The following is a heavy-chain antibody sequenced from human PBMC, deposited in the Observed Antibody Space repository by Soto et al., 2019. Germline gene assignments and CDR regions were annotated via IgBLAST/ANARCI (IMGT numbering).Heavy chain of an antibody. CDR2: IYYIGST. J-gene: IGHJ5*02. CDR3: ARGPRRQLLNWFDP. V-gene: IGHV4-59*01. D-gene: IGHD2-2*01. Sequence: SETLSLTCTVSGGSISSYYWSWIRQPPGKGLEWIGYIYYIGSTNYNPSLKSRVTISVDTSKNQFSLKLSSVTAADTAVYYCARGPRRQLLNWFDPWGQGTLVTVSS. CDR1: GGSISSYY.